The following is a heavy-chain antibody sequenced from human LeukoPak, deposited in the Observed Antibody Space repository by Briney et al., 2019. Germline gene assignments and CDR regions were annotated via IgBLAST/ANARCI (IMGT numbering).Heavy chain of an antibody. V-gene: IGHV1-18*01. J-gene: IGHJ6*02. Sequence: ASVKVSCKASGYTFTSYGISWVRQAPGQGLEWMGWISAYNGNTNYAQKLQGRVTMTTDTSTSTAYMELRSLRSDDTAVYYCAKTHYDFWSGYGYYGMDVWGQGTTVTVSS. CDR3: AKTHYDFWSGYGYYGMDV. CDR2: ISAYNGNT. CDR1: GYTFTSYG. D-gene: IGHD3-3*01.